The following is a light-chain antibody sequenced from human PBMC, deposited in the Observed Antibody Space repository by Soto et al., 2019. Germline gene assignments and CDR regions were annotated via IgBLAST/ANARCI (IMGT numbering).Light chain of an antibody. CDR3: CSFVGVTNDV. Sequence: HCVLKKPASVSGFPGGSITISCRGNAVSYQLVSWYQQQPGKAPKLILYNVTRRPSGVSNRFSGFKSGTTASLKITGLQAEDEADYYCCSFVGVTNDVFGNGTKVTVL. CDR2: NVT. J-gene: IGLJ1*01. V-gene: IGLV2-23*02. CDR1: AVSYQL.